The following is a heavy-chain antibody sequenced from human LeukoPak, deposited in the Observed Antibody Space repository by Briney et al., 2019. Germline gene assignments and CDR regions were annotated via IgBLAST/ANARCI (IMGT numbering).Heavy chain of an antibody. CDR3: AREYYYDSSGLPPGWFDP. V-gene: IGHV3-21*01. CDR2: ISSSSSYI. CDR1: GFTFSSYS. D-gene: IGHD3-22*01. Sequence: GGSLRLSCAASGFTFSSYSMNWVRQAPGKGLEWVSSISSSSSYIYYADSVKGRFTISRDNAKNSLYLQMNSLRAEDTAVYYCAREYYYDSSGLPPGWFDPWGQGTPVTVSS. J-gene: IGHJ5*02.